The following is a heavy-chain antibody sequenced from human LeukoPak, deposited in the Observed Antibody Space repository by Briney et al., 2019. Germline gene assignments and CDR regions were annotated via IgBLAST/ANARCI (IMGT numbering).Heavy chain of an antibody. J-gene: IGHJ4*02. CDR2: IRSKPYGGTT. CDR3: TRKGYSDFWYGGGSEY. CDR1: GLTLGVYG. D-gene: IGHD3-16*01. Sequence: PGRSLSLSRTAAGLTLGVYGIGCGPEAPGERVERVWFIRSKPYGGTTDSAASVKARFTISRDVSKSITYLQMKSLKPEDTALYYCTRKGYSDFWYGGGSEYWGQGTLVTVSS. V-gene: IGHV3-49*04.